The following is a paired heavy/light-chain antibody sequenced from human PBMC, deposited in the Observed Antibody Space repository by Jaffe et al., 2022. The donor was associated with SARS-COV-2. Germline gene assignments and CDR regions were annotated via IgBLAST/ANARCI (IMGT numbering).Heavy chain of an antibody. D-gene: IGHD3-10*01. CDR3: ARDGSGTFYGWFDP. Sequence: QVQLQESGPGLVKPSQTLSLTCIVSGGSISSGSYYWSWIRQPAGKGLEWIGRIYKSGTTSYNPSLKSRVTISVDTSKNQFSLKLSSVTAADTAVYYCARDGSGTFYGWFDPWGQGTQVTVSS. CDR2: IYKSGTT. V-gene: IGHV4-61*02. CDR1: GGSISSGSYY. J-gene: IGHJ5*02.
Light chain of an antibody. CDR3: QQYYNTPQT. J-gene: IGKJ1*01. CDR1: QSLLYTSNNKKY. V-gene: IGKV4-1*01. Sequence: DIVMTQSPDSLAVSLGERATINCKSSQSLLYTSNNKKYLAWYQQKPGQPPKLLIYWASTRESGVPDRFSGSGSGTDFTLTISSLQAEDVAVYYCQQYYNTPQTFGQGTKVEIK. CDR2: WAS.